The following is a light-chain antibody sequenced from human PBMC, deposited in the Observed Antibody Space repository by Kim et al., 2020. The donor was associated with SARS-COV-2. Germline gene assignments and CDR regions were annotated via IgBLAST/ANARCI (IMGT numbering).Light chain of an antibody. CDR3: QQYAMTPDT. CDR2: GAS. CDR1: QSVGSNY. V-gene: IGKV3-20*01. Sequence: TVLTQSPGTLSLSPGESATLSCRASQSVGSNYLAWFQQKPGQAPRLLIYGASGRPTGIPDRFSGSGFGTEFTLSISRVEPEDFAVYYCQQYAMTPDTFGLGTKLEI. J-gene: IGKJ2*01.